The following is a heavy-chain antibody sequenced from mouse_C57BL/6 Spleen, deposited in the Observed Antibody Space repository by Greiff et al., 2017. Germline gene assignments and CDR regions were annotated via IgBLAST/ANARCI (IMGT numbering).Heavy chain of an antibody. D-gene: IGHD4-1*01. CDR1: GYTFTSYW. V-gene: IGHV1-69*01. CDR2: IDPSDSYT. Sequence: QVQLQQPGAELVMPGASVKLSCKASGYTFTSYWMHWVKQRPGQGLEWIGEIDPSDSYTNYNQKFKGKSTLTVDKSSSTAYMQLSSLTSEDSAVYYCAKTNWDFPGFAYWGQGTLVTVSA. CDR3: AKTNWDFPGFAY. J-gene: IGHJ3*01.